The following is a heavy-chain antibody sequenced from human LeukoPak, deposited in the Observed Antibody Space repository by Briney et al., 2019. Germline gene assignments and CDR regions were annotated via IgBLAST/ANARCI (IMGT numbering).Heavy chain of an antibody. D-gene: IGHD6-6*01. Sequence: GGSLRLSCAGSGFIFNSHWMTWVRQAPGKGLEWVSSISDSAGSTFYADSVKGRFTISRDNSKNTLYLQMNSLRAGDTAIYYCAKRIQYSSSSAYFDYWGQGTLVTVSS. J-gene: IGHJ4*02. CDR2: ISDSAGST. V-gene: IGHV3-23*01. CDR3: AKRIQYSSSSAYFDY. CDR1: GFIFNSHW.